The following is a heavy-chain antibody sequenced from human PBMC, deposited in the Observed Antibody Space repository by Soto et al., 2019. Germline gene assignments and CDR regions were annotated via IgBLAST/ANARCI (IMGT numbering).Heavy chain of an antibody. D-gene: IGHD3-16*02. CDR2: INPNSGGT. V-gene: IGHV1-2*04. J-gene: IGHJ6*03. CDR3: ARTSLTLNYYYMDV. CDR1: GYTFTGYY. Sequence: ASVKASCKASGYTFTGYYMYWVRQAPGQGLEWMGWINPNSGGTNYAQKFQGWVTMTRDTSISTAYMELSRLRSDDTAVYYCARTSLTLNYYYMDVWGKGTTVTVSS.